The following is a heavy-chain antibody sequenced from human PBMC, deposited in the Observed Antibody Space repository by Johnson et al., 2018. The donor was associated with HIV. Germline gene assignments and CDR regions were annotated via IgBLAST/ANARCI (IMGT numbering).Heavy chain of an antibody. J-gene: IGHJ3*02. Sequence: VQLVESGGAVVRPGGSLRLSCTASGFTFDDYGMNWVRQVPGQGLEWVANIKQDGSEKYYVDSVKGRFTISRDNAKNSLYLQMNRLRAEDTAVYYCSKNSRMTYDARSAFDIWGQGTMVTVSS. D-gene: IGHD2-8*01. V-gene: IGHV3-7*03. CDR3: SKNSRMTYDARSAFDI. CDR1: GFTFDDYG. CDR2: IKQDGSEK.